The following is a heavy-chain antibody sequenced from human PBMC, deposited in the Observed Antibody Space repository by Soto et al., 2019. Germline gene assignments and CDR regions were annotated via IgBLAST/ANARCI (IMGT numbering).Heavy chain of an antibody. D-gene: IGHD2-2*01. Sequence: ASVKVSCKASGYTFTGYYMHWVRQAPGQGLEWMGWINPNSGGTNYAQKFQGWVTMTRDTSISTAYMELSRLRSDDTAVYYCAREGGDCSSTSCYGDAFDIWGQGTTVTVSS. CDR3: AREGGDCSSTSCYGDAFDI. CDR1: GYTFTGYY. CDR2: INPNSGGT. J-gene: IGHJ3*02. V-gene: IGHV1-2*04.